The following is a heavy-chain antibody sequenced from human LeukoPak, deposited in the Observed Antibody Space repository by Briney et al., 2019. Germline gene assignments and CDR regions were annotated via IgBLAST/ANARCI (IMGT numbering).Heavy chain of an antibody. CDR3: ARSVEGYCSGGSCYSYYYYMDV. Sequence: TSETLSLTCTVSGGSISSYYWSWIRQPPGKGLEWIGYIYYSGSTNYNPSLKSRVTISVDTSKNQFSLKLSSVTAADTAVYYCARSVEGYCSGGSCYSYYYYMDVWGKGTTVTVSS. D-gene: IGHD2-15*01. V-gene: IGHV4-59*01. CDR2: IYYSGST. CDR1: GGSISSYY. J-gene: IGHJ6*03.